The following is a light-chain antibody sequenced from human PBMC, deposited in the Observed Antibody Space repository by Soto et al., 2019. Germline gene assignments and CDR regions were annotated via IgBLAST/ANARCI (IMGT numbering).Light chain of an antibody. CDR2: GNT. J-gene: IGLJ1*01. V-gene: IGLV1-40*01. CDR1: SSNIGAGYD. Sequence: QSVVTQPPSVSGAPGQRVTIPCTGSSSNIGAGYDVHWYQRLPGTAPKLLIYGNTNRPSGVPDRFSGSKSDTSASLAIAGLQAEDEADYYCQSYDSSLITYVFGTGTKVTVL. CDR3: QSYDSSLITYV.